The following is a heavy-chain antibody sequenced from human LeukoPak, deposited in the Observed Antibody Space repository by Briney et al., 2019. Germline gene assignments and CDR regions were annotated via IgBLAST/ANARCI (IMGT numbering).Heavy chain of an antibody. CDR3: ARDLIVEGTAILGY. D-gene: IGHD1-26*01. CDR2: ISSSSTHL. J-gene: IGHJ4*02. CDR1: GFTFSSYS. Sequence: GGSLRLSCAASGFTFSSYSMNWVRQAPGKGLEWVSSISSSSTHLYNADSVKGRFAISRDNAKNSLYLQMNSLRAEDTAVYYCARDLIVEGTAILGYWGQGTLVTVSS. V-gene: IGHV3-21*01.